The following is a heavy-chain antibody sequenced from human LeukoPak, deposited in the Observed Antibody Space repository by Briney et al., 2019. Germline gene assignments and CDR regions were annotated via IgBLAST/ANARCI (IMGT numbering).Heavy chain of an antibody. CDR2: IYYSGST. CDR1: GGSIGTYY. CDR3: ARHSGVTYDMDV. J-gene: IGHJ6*02. Sequence: PSETLSLTCTVSGGSIGTYYWSWIRQPPGKGLAWIGYIYYSGSTNYNPSLKSRVTISVDTSKNQFSLKLSSVTAADTALYYCARHSGVTYDMDVWGQGTTVTVSS. D-gene: IGHD3-3*01. V-gene: IGHV4-59*08.